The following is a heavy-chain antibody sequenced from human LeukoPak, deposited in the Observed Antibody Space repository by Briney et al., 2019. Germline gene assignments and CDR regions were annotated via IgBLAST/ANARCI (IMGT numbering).Heavy chain of an antibody. CDR3: VSYRRPPYAFDV. V-gene: IGHV4-59*01. CDR2: VHYSGST. D-gene: IGHD3-16*02. J-gene: IGHJ3*01. Sequence: PSETLSVTCIVSGASISSSYWTWIRQIRGTGLEWIGFVHYSGSTNYNPSLESRVTMSLETSKNQLSLHLNSVTAADTGIYYCVSYRRPPYAFDVWGQGTVVTVSS. CDR1: GASISSSY.